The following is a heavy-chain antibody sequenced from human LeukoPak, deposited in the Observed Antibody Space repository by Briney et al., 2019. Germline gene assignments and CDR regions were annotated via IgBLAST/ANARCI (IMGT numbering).Heavy chain of an antibody. V-gene: IGHV4-4*07. CDR3: ARDRITIFGVPNGWFDP. D-gene: IGHD3-3*01. Sequence: SETLSLTCTVSGGSISSYYWSWIRQPAGKGLEWIGRIYTSGSTNYNPSLKSRVTMSVDTSKNQFSLKLSSVTAADTAVYYCARDRITIFGVPNGWFDPWGQGTLVTVSS. CDR2: IYTSGST. J-gene: IGHJ5*02. CDR1: GGSISSYY.